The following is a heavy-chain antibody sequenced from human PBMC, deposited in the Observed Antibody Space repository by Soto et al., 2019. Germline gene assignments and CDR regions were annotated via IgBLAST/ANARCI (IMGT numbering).Heavy chain of an antibody. D-gene: IGHD1-7*01. Sequence: PGGSLRLSCTASGFTFGDYAMSWFRQAPGKGLEWVGFIRSKAYGATTDYAASVKGRFTISRDDSKSLAYLQMNSLKTEDTAVYYCTRDPNWNYEVHYFDYCGQGTLVTXSS. CDR1: GFTFGDYA. V-gene: IGHV3-49*03. CDR2: IRSKAYGATT. CDR3: TRDPNWNYEVHYFDY. J-gene: IGHJ4*02.